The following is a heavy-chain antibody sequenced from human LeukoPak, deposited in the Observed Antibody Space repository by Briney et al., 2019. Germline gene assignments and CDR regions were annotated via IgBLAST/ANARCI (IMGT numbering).Heavy chain of an antibody. V-gene: IGHV3-30-3*01. CDR3: ARDQGLDPHYYYYGMDV. J-gene: IGHJ6*02. CDR1: GFTFNSYA. Sequence: GGSLRLSCAASGFTFNSYAMHWVRQAPGKGLEWVAVISYDGSNKYYADSVKGRFTIPRDNSKNTLYLQMNSLRAEDTAVYYCARDQGLDPHYYYYGMDVWGQGTTVTVSS. CDR2: ISYDGSNK. D-gene: IGHD1-1*01.